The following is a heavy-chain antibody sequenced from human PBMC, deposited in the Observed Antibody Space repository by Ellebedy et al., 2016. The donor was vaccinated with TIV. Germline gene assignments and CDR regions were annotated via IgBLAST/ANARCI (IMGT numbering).Heavy chain of an antibody. J-gene: IGHJ4*02. Sequence: GESLKISXAASGFTFSSYAMSWVRQAPGKGLEWVSAISGSGGSTYYADSVKGRFTISRDNSKNTLYLQMNSLRAEDTAVYYCAKDTHTHTMIVPFDYWGQGTLVTVSS. CDR1: GFTFSSYA. V-gene: IGHV3-23*01. CDR3: AKDTHTHTMIVPFDY. D-gene: IGHD3-22*01. CDR2: ISGSGGST.